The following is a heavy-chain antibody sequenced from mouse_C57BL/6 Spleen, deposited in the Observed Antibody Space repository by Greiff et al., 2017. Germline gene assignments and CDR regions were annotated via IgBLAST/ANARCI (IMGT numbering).Heavy chain of an antibody. V-gene: IGHV1-61*01. Sequence: QVQLQQPGAELVRPGSSVKLSCKASGYTFTSYWMDWVKQRPGQGLEWIGNIYPSDSETHYNQKFKDKATLTVDKSSSTAYMQLSSLTSEDSAVYYCARLGRGAMYCFGDWGQGTTLTVSS. CDR1: GYTFTSYW. J-gene: IGHJ2*01. D-gene: IGHD4-1*01. CDR3: ARLGRGAMYCFGD. CDR2: IYPSDSET.